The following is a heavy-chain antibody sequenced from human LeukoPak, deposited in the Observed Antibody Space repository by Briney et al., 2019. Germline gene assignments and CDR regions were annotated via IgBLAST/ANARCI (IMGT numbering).Heavy chain of an antibody. D-gene: IGHD6-13*01. Sequence: GGSLRLSRAAPGFPLSGDWMKLVRPAPGEGLGWVANINEDGSEKYYVDSVKGRFTISRDNAKNSLYLHMDSLRAEDTAVYYCARVMWQQLAPSDYWGQGTLVTVSS. V-gene: IGHV3-7*05. CDR1: GFPLSGDW. CDR3: ARVMWQQLAPSDY. CDR2: INEDGSEK. J-gene: IGHJ4*02.